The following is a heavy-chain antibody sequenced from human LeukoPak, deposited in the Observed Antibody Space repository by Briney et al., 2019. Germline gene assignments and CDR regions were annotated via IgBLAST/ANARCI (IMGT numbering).Heavy chain of an antibody. D-gene: IGHD6-13*01. CDR3: ARDVGSSETDI. V-gene: IGHV4-59*01. Sequence: SETLSLTCTVSGGSISSYYWSWIRQPPGEGLEWIGYIYYSGSTNYNPSLKSRVTISVDTSKNQFSLKLSSVTAADTAVYYCARDVGSSETDIWGQGTMVTVSS. CDR2: IYYSGST. CDR1: GGSISSYY. J-gene: IGHJ3*02.